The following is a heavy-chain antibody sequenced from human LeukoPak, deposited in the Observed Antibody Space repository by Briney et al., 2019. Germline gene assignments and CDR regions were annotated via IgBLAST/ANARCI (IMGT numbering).Heavy chain of an antibody. J-gene: IGHJ4*02. CDR2: INHSGST. CDR3: AGRSTVSSPLDY. V-gene: IGHV4-34*01. CDR1: GGPFSGYY. Sequence: SETLSLTCAVYGGPFSGYYWSWIRQPPGKGLEWIGEINHSGSTNYNPSLKSRVTISVDTSKNQFSLKLSSVTAADTAVYYCAGRSTVSSPLDYWGQGTLVTVSS. D-gene: IGHD2-2*01.